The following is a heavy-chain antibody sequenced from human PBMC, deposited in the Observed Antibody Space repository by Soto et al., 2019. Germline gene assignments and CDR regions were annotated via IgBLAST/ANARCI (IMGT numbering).Heavy chain of an antibody. CDR1: GGTFSSYA. CDR3: AYPGTDNWFDP. Sequence: SVKVSGKASGGTFSSYAISWVRQAPGQGLEWMGGIIPIFGTANYAQKFQGRVTITADKSTSTAYMELSSLRSEDTAVYYCAYPGTDNWFDPWGQGTLVTVSS. D-gene: IGHD1-1*01. V-gene: IGHV1-69*06. CDR2: IIPIFGTA. J-gene: IGHJ5*02.